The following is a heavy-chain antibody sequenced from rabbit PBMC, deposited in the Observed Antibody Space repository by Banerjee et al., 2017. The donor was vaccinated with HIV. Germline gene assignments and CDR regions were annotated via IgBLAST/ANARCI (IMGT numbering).Heavy chain of an antibody. J-gene: IGHJ6*01. Sequence: QEQLVESGGGLVTLGGSLKVTCKASGIDFSSSFWISWVRQAPGKGLEWIGCIYPAAGATDYASWAKGRFTISSDNAQNTVDLQMNSLTAADTATYFCARNLPYAGSTYSDLWGPGTLVTVS. D-gene: IGHD8-1*01. CDR2: IYPAAGAT. CDR1: GIDFSSSFW. V-gene: IGHV1S43*01. CDR3: ARNLPYAGSTYSDL.